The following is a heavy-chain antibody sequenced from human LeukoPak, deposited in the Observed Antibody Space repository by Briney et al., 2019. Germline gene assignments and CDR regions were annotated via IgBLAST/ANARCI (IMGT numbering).Heavy chain of an antibody. Sequence: GGSLRLSCAASGFTFNTYSMNWVRQAPGKGLEWVSSISSSSSYIYYADSVKGRFTISRDNAKNSLYLQMNSLRAEDTAVYYCASIQTPNVVVTATFDYSGQGTLVTVSS. D-gene: IGHD2-21*02. CDR3: ASIQTPNVVVTATFDY. CDR1: GFTFNTYS. CDR2: ISSSSSYI. V-gene: IGHV3-21*01. J-gene: IGHJ4*02.